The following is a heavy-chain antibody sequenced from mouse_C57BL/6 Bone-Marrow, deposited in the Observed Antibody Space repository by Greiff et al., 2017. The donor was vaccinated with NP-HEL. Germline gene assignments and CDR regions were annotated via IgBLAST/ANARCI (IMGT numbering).Heavy chain of an antibody. Sequence: EVKVVESGPELVKPGASVKISCKASGYTFTDYYMNWVKQSHGKSLEWIGDINPNNGGTSYNQKFKGKATLTVDKSSSTAYMELRSLTSEDSAVYYCAAETYYSTWFAYWGQGTLVTVSA. V-gene: IGHV1-26*01. J-gene: IGHJ3*01. CDR2: INPNNGGT. CDR1: GYTFTDYY. CDR3: AAETYYSTWFAY. D-gene: IGHD2-5*01.